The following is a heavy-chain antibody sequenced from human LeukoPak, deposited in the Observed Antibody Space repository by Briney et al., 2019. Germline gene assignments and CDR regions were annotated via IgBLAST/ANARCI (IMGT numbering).Heavy chain of an antibody. D-gene: IGHD2-15*01. CDR1: GFTFSSYA. V-gene: IGHV3-23*01. CDR2: LSDTGGTT. CDR3: ARDRGSDDPIDC. J-gene: IGHJ4*02. Sequence: GGSLRLSCAASGFTFSSYAMSWVRQAPGKGLEWVSSLSDTGGTTYYADSVKGRFTISRDYSKNTLYLQMDSLRAEDTAVYYCARDRGSDDPIDCWGQGTLVTVSS.